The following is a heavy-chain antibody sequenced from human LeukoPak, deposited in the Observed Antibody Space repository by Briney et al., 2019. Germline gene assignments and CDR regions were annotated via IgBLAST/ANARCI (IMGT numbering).Heavy chain of an antibody. J-gene: IGHJ4*02. CDR2: ISAYNGNT. Sequence: ASVKVSCKTSGCTFSSFGITWVRQAPGQGLEWMGWISAYNGNTNYVEKLRGRVTMTTDRSTATAYMELRSLTSDDTAMYYCARDPFYDTVGGSYRPLDYRGQGTPITVSS. D-gene: IGHD3-16*02. CDR3: ARDPFYDTVGGSYRPLDY. V-gene: IGHV1-18*01. CDR1: GCTFSSFG.